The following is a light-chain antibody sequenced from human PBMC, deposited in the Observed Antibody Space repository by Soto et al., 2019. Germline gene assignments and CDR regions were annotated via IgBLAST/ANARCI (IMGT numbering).Light chain of an antibody. CDR2: DAS. CDR3: QQYYTYLT. J-gene: IGKJ1*01. Sequence: DIQMTQSPSTLSASVRDSVTITCRASQIISNSLAWYQQKPGKAPKLLIYDASSLKSGVPSRFGGSGSGTEFTLTISSLQPDDFATYYCQQYYTYLTFGQGTKVDIK. V-gene: IGKV1-5*01. CDR1: QIISNS.